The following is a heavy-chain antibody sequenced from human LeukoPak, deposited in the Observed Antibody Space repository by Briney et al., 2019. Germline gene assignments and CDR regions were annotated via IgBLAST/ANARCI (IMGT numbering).Heavy chain of an antibody. Sequence: GGSLRLSCAASGFTFSSYGMHWVRQAPGKGLEWVAVISYDGSNKYYADSVKGRFTISRDNSKNTLYLQMNSLRDDDTAVYFCTRDQGWQQFDSWGQGTLVTVSS. CDR2: ISYDGSNK. V-gene: IGHV3-30*03. D-gene: IGHD5-24*01. J-gene: IGHJ4*02. CDR1: GFTFSSYG. CDR3: TRDQGWQQFDS.